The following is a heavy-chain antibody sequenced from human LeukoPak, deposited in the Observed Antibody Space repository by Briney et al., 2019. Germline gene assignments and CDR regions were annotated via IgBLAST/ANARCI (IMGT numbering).Heavy chain of an antibody. D-gene: IGHD6-19*01. CDR3: ARSSGSGWSFFDY. Sequence: GESLMISCNGSGYGFPSYWIGWLRQMPGKGLEWMGIIYPADSDARYSPSFQGQVTLSADKSISTAYLQWSSLKASDTAIYYCARSSGSGWSFFDYWGQGTLVTVSS. CDR1: GYGFPSYW. V-gene: IGHV5-51*01. J-gene: IGHJ4*02. CDR2: IYPADSDA.